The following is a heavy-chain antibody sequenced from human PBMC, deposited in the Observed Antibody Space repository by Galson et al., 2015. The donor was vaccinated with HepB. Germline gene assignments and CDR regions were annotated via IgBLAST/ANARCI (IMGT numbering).Heavy chain of an antibody. CDR1: GDSVSSNSAA. V-gene: IGHV6-1*01. CDR3: ARGNEAIDY. Sequence: CAISGDSVSSNSAAWNWIRQSPSRGLEWLGRTYYKSKWSYNYAVSVKSRITISPDTSKNQFSLQLNSVTPEDTVVYYCARGNEAIDYWGQGTLVTVSS. J-gene: IGHJ4*02. D-gene: IGHD2-8*01. CDR2: TYYKSKWSY.